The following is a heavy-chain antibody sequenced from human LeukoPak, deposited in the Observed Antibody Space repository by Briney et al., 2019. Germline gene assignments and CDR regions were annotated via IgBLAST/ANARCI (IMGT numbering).Heavy chain of an antibody. CDR3: ARGWSTGQIAAAGSDDAFDI. CDR2: IYYGGST. D-gene: IGHD6-13*01. J-gene: IGHJ3*02. Sequence: SETLSLTCTVSGGSISSGGYYWSWIRQHPGKGLEWIGYIYYGGSTYYNPSLKSRVTISVDTSKNQFSLKLSSVTAADTAVYYCARGWSTGQIAAAGSDDAFDIWGQGTMVTVSS. V-gene: IGHV4-31*03. CDR1: GGSISSGGYY.